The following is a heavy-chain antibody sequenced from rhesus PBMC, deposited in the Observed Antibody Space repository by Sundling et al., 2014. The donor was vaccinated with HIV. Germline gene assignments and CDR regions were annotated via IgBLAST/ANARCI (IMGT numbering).Heavy chain of an antibody. CDR3: ARSNPLYLDFDV. Sequence: QVQLQESGPAVVKPSETLSLTCAVSGASISINYWSWIRQPPGKGLEWIGHIGGSSGRTYYNPSLKSRVTISTDTSKNQFSLKVSSVTAADTALYYCARSNPLYLDFDVWGPGVLVTVSS. CDR1: GASISINY. D-gene: IGHD3-3*01. J-gene: IGHJ5-1*01. CDR2: IGGSSGRT. V-gene: IGHV4-165*01.